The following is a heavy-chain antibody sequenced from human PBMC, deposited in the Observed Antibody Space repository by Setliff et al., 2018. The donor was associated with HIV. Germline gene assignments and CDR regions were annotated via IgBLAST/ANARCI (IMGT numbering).Heavy chain of an antibody. CDR3: ARGSHGTSWTDY. J-gene: IGHJ4*02. V-gene: IGHV4-39*07. D-gene: IGHD6-13*01. CDR1: GASISSYY. CDR2: IYYSGTT. Sequence: TLSLTCTVSGASISSYYWGWIRQTPGKGLEWIGSIYYSGTTYYNPSLKSRVTMSVDTSTSRLSLKVHSVTAADTAMYYCARGSHGTSWTDYWGQGTLVTVSS.